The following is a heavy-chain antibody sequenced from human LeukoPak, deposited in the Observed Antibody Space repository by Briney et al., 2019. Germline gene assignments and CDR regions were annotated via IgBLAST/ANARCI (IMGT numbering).Heavy chain of an antibody. V-gene: IGHV3-7*01. CDR2: IKQDGSEK. J-gene: IGHJ4*02. CDR1: GFTFSNYW. Sequence: GGSLRLSCAASGFTFSNYWVTWVRQAPGKGLEWVANIKQDGSEKYYVDSVKGRFTISRDNAKNSLYLLMNSLRGEDTAVYYCARFITGPYYFDYWGQGTLVTVSS. CDR3: ARFITGPYYFDY. D-gene: IGHD3-22*01.